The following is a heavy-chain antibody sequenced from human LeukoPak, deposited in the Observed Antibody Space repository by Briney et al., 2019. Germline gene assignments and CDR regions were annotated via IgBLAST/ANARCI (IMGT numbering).Heavy chain of an antibody. CDR2: IYHSGST. CDR3: ARAPLAVAAAFDI. J-gene: IGHJ3*02. V-gene: IGHV4-39*07. CDR1: GGSISSGDYY. Sequence: SETLSLTCTVSGGSISSGDYYWSWIRQPPGKGLEWIGEIYHSGSTNYNPSLKSRVTISVDKSKNQFSLKLSSVTAADTAVYYCARAPLAVAAAFDIWGQGTMVTVSS. D-gene: IGHD6-19*01.